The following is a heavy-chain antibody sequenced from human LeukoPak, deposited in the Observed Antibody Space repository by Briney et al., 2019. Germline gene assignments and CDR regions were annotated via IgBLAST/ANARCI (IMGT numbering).Heavy chain of an antibody. V-gene: IGHV3-21*01. CDR1: GFTFSSYS. CDR2: ITGSSSYI. J-gene: IGHJ1*01. Sequence: GGSLRLSCAASGFTFSSYSMNWVRLAPGKGLEWVSSITGSSSYIYYADSVKGRFSISRDNAKNSLYLQMNSLRAEDTAVYYFARAGVEMATKAEYFHYWGQGALVTVSS. D-gene: IGHD5-24*01. CDR3: ARAGVEMATKAEYFHY.